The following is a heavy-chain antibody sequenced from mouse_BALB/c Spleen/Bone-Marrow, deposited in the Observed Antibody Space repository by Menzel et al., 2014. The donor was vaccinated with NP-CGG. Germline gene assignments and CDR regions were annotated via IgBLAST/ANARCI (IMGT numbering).Heavy chain of an antibody. Sequence: QVQLQQSGAELVRPGTSVKVSCKASGYAFTNYLIEWVKQRPGQGLEWIGVINPGSGGTNYNEKFKGKATLTADKSSSTAYIQRSSLTSDDSAVYFCAREKGKDAMDYWGQGTSVTVSS. CDR3: AREKGKDAMDY. J-gene: IGHJ4*01. V-gene: IGHV1-54*01. D-gene: IGHD2-1*01. CDR1: GYAFTNYL. CDR2: INPGSGGT.